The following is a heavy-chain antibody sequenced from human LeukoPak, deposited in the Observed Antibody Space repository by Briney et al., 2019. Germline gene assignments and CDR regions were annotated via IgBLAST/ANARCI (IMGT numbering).Heavy chain of an antibody. Sequence: PSETLSLTCTVSGGSISSSSYYWRWIRQPPGKGLEWIGSIYYSGSTYYNPSLKSRVTISVDTSKNQFSLKLSSVTAADTAVYYCARHGGGRLLWFREPPPYFDYWGQGTLVTVSS. CDR3: ARHGGGRLLWFREPPPYFDY. V-gene: IGHV4-39*01. CDR1: GGSISSSSYY. CDR2: IYYSGST. J-gene: IGHJ4*02. D-gene: IGHD3-10*01.